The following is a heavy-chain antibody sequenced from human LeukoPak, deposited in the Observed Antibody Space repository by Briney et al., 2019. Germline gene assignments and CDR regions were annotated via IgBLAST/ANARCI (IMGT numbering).Heavy chain of an antibody. D-gene: IGHD1-26*01. CDR2: LIDSGGST. V-gene: IGHV3-23*01. Sequence: GGSLRLSCAASGFTFSSYAMSWVRQAPGKGLEWVSTLIDSGGSTYYADSVKGRFTISGDNSKNTLYLQMNSLRAEDTAVYYCAKFPYTNSRIASGYFDYWGQGTLVTVSS. CDR1: GFTFSSYA. J-gene: IGHJ4*02. CDR3: AKFPYTNSRIASGYFDY.